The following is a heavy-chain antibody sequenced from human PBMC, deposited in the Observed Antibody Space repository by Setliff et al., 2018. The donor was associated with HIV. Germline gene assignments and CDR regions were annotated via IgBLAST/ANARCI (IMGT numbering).Heavy chain of an antibody. D-gene: IGHD5-12*01. Sequence: PSETLSLTCSVSGGSISSYYWSWIRQPAGKGLEWIGRIYARGGTKYNPSLKSRVTMSVDTSKNQFSLKLSSVTAADTAVYYCARGVFSGYNKGIDYWGQGTLVTVSS. V-gene: IGHV4-4*07. CDR1: GGSISSYY. CDR3: ARGVFSGYNKGIDY. J-gene: IGHJ4*02. CDR2: IYARGGT.